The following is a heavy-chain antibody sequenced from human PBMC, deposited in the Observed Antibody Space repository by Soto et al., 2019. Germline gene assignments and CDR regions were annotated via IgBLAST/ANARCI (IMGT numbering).Heavy chain of an antibody. CDR2: IYWDDDK. CDR1: GFSLRTSGVG. Sequence: QITLKESGPTLVKPTQTLTLTCTFSGFSLRTSGVGVGWIRQPPGKALEWLAAIYWDDDKYYSPSLKRRLTITKDTSKNQVVLTMTNMDPVDTATYYCEHRRVAWGMDVWGQGTTVTVSS. J-gene: IGHJ6*02. V-gene: IGHV2-5*02. CDR3: EHRRVAWGMDV.